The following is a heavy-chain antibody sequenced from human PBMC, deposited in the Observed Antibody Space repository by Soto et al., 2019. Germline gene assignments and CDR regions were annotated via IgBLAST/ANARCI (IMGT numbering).Heavy chain of an antibody. CDR1: GGSISSYY. J-gene: IGHJ5*02. CDR3: ARLGVATQYNWFDP. V-gene: IGHV4-59*08. D-gene: IGHD5-12*01. CDR2: IYYSGST. Sequence: QVQLQESGPGLVKPSETLSLTCTVSGGSISSYYWSWIRQPPGKGLEWIGYIYYSGSTNYNPSLKSRVTISVDTSKNQFSPKLSSVTAADTAVYYCARLGVATQYNWFDPWGQGTLVTVSS.